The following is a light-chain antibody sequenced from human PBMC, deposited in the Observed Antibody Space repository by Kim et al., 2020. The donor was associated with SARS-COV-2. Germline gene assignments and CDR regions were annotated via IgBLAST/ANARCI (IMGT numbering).Light chain of an antibody. CDR2: WAS. J-gene: IGKJ2*01. Sequence: EIVMTQSPDSLVVSLGERATINCKSSQSVLYSSNNKNYLAWYQQKPGQPTKLLIYWASTRESGVPDRFSGSGSGTDFTLTISSLQAEDVAVYYCQQYYSVPYTFGQGTKLEI. CDR1: QSVLYSSNNKNY. V-gene: IGKV4-1*01. CDR3: QQYYSVPYT.